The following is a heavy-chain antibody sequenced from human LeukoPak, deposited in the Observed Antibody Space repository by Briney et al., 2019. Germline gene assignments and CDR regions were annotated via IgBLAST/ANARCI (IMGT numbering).Heavy chain of an antibody. J-gene: IGHJ4*02. Sequence: PGGSLRLSCAASGFTFSSYWMSWVRQAPGKGLEWVANIKQDGSEKYYVDSVKGRFTISRGNAKNSLYLQMDSLRAEDTAVYYCARESVGGSCGDYWGQGTLVTVSS. CDR3: ARESVGGSCGDY. CDR2: IKQDGSEK. CDR1: GFTFSSYW. V-gene: IGHV3-7*01. D-gene: IGHD5-12*01.